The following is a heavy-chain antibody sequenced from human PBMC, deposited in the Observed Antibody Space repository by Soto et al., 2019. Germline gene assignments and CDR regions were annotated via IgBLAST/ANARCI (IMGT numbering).Heavy chain of an antibody. Sequence: QVQLEESGGAVVQPGRSLRLSCAASGFAFSSYAMQWVRQAPGKGLEWVAGISYDGSNKHYADSVKGRYTISRDNSKTKLFLQMNSLSTEDTAGYYCVRDYNYGIGRYDYWGQGTPVTVSS. CDR3: VRDYNYGIGRYDY. CDR2: ISYDGSNK. CDR1: GFAFSSYA. J-gene: IGHJ4*02. V-gene: IGHV3-30-3*01. D-gene: IGHD3-9*01.